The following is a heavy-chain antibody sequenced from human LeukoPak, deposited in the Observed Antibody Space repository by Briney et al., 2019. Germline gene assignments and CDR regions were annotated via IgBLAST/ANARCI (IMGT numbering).Heavy chain of an antibody. J-gene: IGHJ4*02. Sequence: SETLSLTCAVSGASISGSGYYLGWIRQPPGKGLEWIGNIYYTGSTYYNASLQSRVTISIDTSKNQFSLKLSSVTAADTAIYYCARPFLRFSSGWHFDYWGQGILVTVSS. D-gene: IGHD6-19*01. CDR3: ARPFLRFSSGWHFDY. V-gene: IGHV4-39*01. CDR2: IYYTGST. CDR1: GASISGSGYY.